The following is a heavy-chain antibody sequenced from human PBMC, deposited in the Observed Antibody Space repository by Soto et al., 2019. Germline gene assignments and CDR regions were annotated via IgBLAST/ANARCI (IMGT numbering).Heavy chain of an antibody. CDR3: ATNWGSSGWLYYFDY. CDR2: FDPEDGET. D-gene: IGHD6-19*01. V-gene: IGHV1-24*01. CDR1: GYTLTELS. J-gene: IGHJ4*02. Sequence: ASVKVSCKVSGYTLTELSMHWVRQAPGKGLEWMGGFDPEDGETIYAQKFQGRVTMTEDTSTDTAYMELSSLRSEDTAVYYCATNWGSSGWLYYFDYWGQGTLVTVSS.